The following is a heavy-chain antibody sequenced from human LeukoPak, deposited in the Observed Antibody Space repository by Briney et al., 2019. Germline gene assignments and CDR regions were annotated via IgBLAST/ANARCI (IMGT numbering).Heavy chain of an antibody. J-gene: IGHJ5*02. CDR3: ARGYNWNDGVDP. D-gene: IGHD1-20*01. Sequence: ASVKVSCKASGYIFTDYYMHWVRQAPGQGLEWMGCINPNSGGTDSAQKFQGRVTMTRDTSISTAYMELISLRSDDTAVYYCARGYNWNDGVDPWGQGTLVTVSS. V-gene: IGHV1-2*02. CDR2: INPNSGGT. CDR1: GYIFTDYY.